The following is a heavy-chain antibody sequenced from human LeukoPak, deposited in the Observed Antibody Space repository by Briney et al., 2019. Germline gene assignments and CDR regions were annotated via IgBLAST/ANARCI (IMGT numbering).Heavy chain of an antibody. CDR3: AKEVQKMATIGSFDY. V-gene: IGHV3-23*01. CDR1: GFTFSSYA. J-gene: IGHJ4*02. Sequence: PGGSLRLSCAASGFTFSSYAMSWVRQAPGQGLQWVSAISGSGGSTYYADSVKGRFTISRDNSKNTLYLQMNSLRAEDTAVYYCAKEVQKMATIGSFDYWGQGTLVTVSS. D-gene: IGHD5-24*01. CDR2: ISGSGGST.